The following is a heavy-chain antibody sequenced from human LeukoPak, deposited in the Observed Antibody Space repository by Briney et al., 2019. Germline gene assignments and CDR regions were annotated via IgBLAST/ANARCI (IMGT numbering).Heavy chain of an antibody. Sequence: SETLSLTCTVSGGAIITHYWSWIRQTPGQELEWIGRIYCTGSTDYNPSLRSRATISVDTSRNQFSLKLTSGTTADTAVYYCARGGGKDYFDYFVYWVQGTLV. CDR1: GGAIITHY. CDR2: IYCTGST. D-gene: IGHD3-9*01. V-gene: IGHV4-59*11. J-gene: IGHJ4*02. CDR3: ARGGGKDYFDYFVY.